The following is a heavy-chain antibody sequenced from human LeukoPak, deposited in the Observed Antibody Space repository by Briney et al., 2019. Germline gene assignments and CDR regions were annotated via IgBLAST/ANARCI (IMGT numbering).Heavy chain of an antibody. CDR3: ARADYGDYGVYFDY. CDR1: GGSISSGGYY. J-gene: IGHJ4*02. Sequence: SETLSLTCTVSGGSISSGGYYWSWIRQHPGKGLEWIGYIYYSGSTYYNPSLKSRVTISVDTSKNQFSLKLSSVTAADTAVYYCARADYGDYGVYFDYWAREPWSPSPQ. CDR2: IYYSGST. D-gene: IGHD4-17*01. V-gene: IGHV4-31*03.